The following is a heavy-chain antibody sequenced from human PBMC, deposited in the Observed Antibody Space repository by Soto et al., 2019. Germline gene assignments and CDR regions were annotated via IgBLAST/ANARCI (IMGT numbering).Heavy chain of an antibody. CDR3: ARNFIVVVAATSWFDP. Sequence: PSETLSLTCTVSGGSISSGGYYWSWIRQHPGKGLEWIGYIYYSGSTYYNPSLKSRVTISVDTSKNQFSLKLSSVTAADTAVYYCARNFIVVVAATSWFDPWGQGTLVTVS. V-gene: IGHV4-31*03. CDR2: IYYSGST. J-gene: IGHJ5*02. CDR1: GGSISSGGYY. D-gene: IGHD2-15*01.